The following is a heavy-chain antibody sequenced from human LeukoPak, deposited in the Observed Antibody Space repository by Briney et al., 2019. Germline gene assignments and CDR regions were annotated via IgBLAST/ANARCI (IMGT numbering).Heavy chain of an antibody. J-gene: IGHJ4*02. D-gene: IGHD5-24*01. Sequence: PVGSLRLSCRASGFTFNIYSMNWVRQAPGKGLEWVSGISGRGGDTYDAESVRGRFTISRDDSKNTLYLQMTSLRVEDTAIYYCATDRGFTLRDGGMLAYWGQGTLVTVSS. CDR1: GFTFNIYS. CDR3: ATDRGFTLRDGGMLAY. V-gene: IGHV3-23*01. CDR2: ISGRGGDT.